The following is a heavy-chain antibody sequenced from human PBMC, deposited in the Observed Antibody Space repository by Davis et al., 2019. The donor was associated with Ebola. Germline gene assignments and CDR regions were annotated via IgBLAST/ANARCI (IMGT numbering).Heavy chain of an antibody. J-gene: IGHJ4*02. CDR1: GFTFSNYW. CDR2: INRDESGT. CDR3: ARDAPAAY. Sequence: GESLKISCAASGFTFSNYWMYWVRQAPGKGLVWVSRINRDESGTTYADSVKGRFTISRDNAKNMLYLQMNSLRAEDTAVYYCARDAPAAYWGQGTLVTVSS. V-gene: IGHV3-74*01.